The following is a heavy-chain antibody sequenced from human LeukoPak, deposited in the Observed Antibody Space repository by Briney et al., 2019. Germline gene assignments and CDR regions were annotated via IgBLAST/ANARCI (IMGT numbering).Heavy chain of an antibody. D-gene: IGHD3-3*01. V-gene: IGHV3-7*01. CDR3: ARDASAYY. CDR2: IKPDGSEK. Sequence: GGSLRLSCVAPGLTLSNYWMSWVRQTPGKGLEWVATIKPDGSEKYYVDSVKGRFTISRDNAKRSLYLQMDSLRAEDTAVYYCARDASAYYWGQGTLVTVSS. CDR1: GLTLSNYW. J-gene: IGHJ4*02.